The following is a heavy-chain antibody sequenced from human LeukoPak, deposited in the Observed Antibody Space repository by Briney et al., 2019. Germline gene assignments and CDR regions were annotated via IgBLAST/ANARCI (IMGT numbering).Heavy chain of an antibody. V-gene: IGHV1-69*13. CDR3: ARKLRLGGNWFDP. CDR1: GGTFTSYA. Sequence: SVKVSCKTSGGTFTSYAITWVRQAPGQGLEWMGKIIPISGTTNHAQKFQGRVTFTADESTSTAYMELSSLRSEDTALYYCARKLRLGGNWFDPWGQGTLVTVSS. D-gene: IGHD1-26*01. J-gene: IGHJ5*02. CDR2: IIPISGTT.